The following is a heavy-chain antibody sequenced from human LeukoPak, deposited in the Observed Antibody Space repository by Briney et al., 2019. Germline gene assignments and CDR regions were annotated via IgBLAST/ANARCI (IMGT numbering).Heavy chain of an antibody. Sequence: GGSLRLSCAASGFTVSSNYMSWVRQAPGKGLEWVSVIYSGGSTYYADSVKGRFTISRDNSKNTLYLQMNSLRAEDTAVYYCARDGVVIYDAFDIWGQGTVVTVSS. CDR1: GFTVSSNY. V-gene: IGHV3-66*01. J-gene: IGHJ3*02. CDR2: IYSGGST. CDR3: ARDGVVIYDAFDI. D-gene: IGHD3-3*01.